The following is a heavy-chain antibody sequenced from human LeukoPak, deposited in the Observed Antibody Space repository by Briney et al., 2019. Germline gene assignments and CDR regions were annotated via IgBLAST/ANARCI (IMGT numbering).Heavy chain of an antibody. V-gene: IGHV3-23*01. D-gene: IGHD6-13*01. CDR3: AKLPGSSWYQDEYFQH. J-gene: IGHJ1*01. CDR1: GFTFSSYG. CDR2: ISGSGGST. Sequence: PGGSLRLSCAASGFTFSSYGMSWVRQAPGKGLEWVSAISGSGGSTYYADSVKGRFTISRDNSKNTLYLQMNSLRAEDTAVYYCAKLPGSSWYQDEYFQHWGQGTLVTVSS.